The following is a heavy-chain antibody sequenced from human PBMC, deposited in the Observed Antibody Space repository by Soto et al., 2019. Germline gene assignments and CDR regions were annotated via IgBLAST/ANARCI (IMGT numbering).Heavy chain of an antibody. J-gene: IGHJ5*02. D-gene: IGHD2-15*01. V-gene: IGHV4-61*01. CDR3: ATEMIVVVVAATARRLAWFDP. CDR1: GGSVSSGSYY. CDR2: INHSGST. Sequence: QVQLQESGPGLVKPSETLSLTCTVSGGSVSSGSYYWSWIRQPPGKGLEWIGEINHSGSTNYNPSLKSRVNISVDTSKNQFSLKLSSVTAADTAVYYCATEMIVVVVAATARRLAWFDPWGQGTLVTVSS.